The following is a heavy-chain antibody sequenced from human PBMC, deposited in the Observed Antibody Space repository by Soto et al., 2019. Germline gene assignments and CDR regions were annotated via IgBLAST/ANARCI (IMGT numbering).Heavy chain of an antibody. CDR3: ARESAMTTVTDY. D-gene: IGHD4-17*01. V-gene: IGHV1-69*08. CDR1: GGIFSSYT. Sequence: QVQLVQSGAEVKKPGSSVKVSCKATGGIFSSYTISWVRQAPGQGLEWMGRIIPILGIANYAQKFQGRVTITADKSTSTAYMELSSLRSEDTAVYYCARESAMTTVTDYWGQGTLVTVSS. CDR2: IIPILGIA. J-gene: IGHJ4*02.